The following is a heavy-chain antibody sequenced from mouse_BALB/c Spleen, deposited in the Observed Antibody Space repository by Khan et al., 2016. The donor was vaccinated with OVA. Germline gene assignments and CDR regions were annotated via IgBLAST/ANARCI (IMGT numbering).Heavy chain of an antibody. CDR1: GFAFSSYS. J-gene: IGHJ2*01. CDR2: ITSGGSYT. CDR3: TRDRNYYSSSFYFDY. Sequence: EVELVESGGGLVKPGGSLKLSCAASGFAFSSYSMSWVRQTPEKRLEWVATITSGGSYTYYPDSVKGRFTISRDNAKNTLYLQMSSLKSEDTAVYYCTRDRNYYSSSFYFDYWGQGTTLTVSS. V-gene: IGHV5-6-4*01. D-gene: IGHD1-1*01.